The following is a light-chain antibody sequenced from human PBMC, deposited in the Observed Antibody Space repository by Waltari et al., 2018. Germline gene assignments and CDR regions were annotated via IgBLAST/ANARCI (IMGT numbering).Light chain of an antibody. CDR3: QQYNNWPPWT. V-gene: IGKV3-15*01. J-gene: IGKJ1*01. CDR1: QSVRTN. CDR2: GAS. Sequence: EVVMTQSPATLSVSPGEGATVSCRASQSVRTNVAWYQQPPGQAPRLLIYGASTRATGIPDRFSGGGSGTEFILTISSLQSEDFAVYYCQQYNNWPPWTFGQGTKVEIK.